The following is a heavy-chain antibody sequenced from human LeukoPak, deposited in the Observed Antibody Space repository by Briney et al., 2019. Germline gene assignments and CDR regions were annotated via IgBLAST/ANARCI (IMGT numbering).Heavy chain of an antibody. D-gene: IGHD2/OR15-2a*01. CDR3: ARDSMTDSSTFDY. CDR1: GGSISSSSYY. Sequence: SETLSLTCTVSGGSISSSSYYWGWIRQPPGKGLEWIGSIYYSGSTYYNPSLKSRVTISVDTSKAQFSLKLSSVTAADTAVYYCARDSMTDSSTFDYWGQGTLVTVSS. J-gene: IGHJ4*02. CDR2: IYYSGST. V-gene: IGHV4-39*02.